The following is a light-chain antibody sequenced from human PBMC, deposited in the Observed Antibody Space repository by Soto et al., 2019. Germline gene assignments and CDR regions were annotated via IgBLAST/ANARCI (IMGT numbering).Light chain of an antibody. CDR2: AAS. CDR1: QTIDTY. CDR3: QQGYSHVHT. Sequence: DIQMTQSPSSLSASVGDRVTITCRASQTIDTYVNWFQQRPGKAPRLLIFAASRLQSGVSSRFSGSGSGTDFTLTISSLQPADFAPYYCQQGYSHVHTFAGGTKVDIK. J-gene: IGKJ4*01. V-gene: IGKV1-39*01.